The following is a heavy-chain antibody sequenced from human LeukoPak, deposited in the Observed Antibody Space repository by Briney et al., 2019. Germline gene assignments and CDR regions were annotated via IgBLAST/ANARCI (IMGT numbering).Heavy chain of an antibody. D-gene: IGHD3-10*01. V-gene: IGHV4-59*01. CDR2: IYYSGST. CDR3: ARGRGNKFISPRRGSDWFDP. CDR1: GVSISSYY. Sequence: PSETLSLTCTVSGVSISSYYWSWIRQPPGKGLEWIGYIYYSGSTNYNPSLKSRVTISVDTSKNQFSLKLSSVTAADTAVYYCARGRGNKFISPRRGSDWFDPWGQGTLVTVSS. J-gene: IGHJ5*02.